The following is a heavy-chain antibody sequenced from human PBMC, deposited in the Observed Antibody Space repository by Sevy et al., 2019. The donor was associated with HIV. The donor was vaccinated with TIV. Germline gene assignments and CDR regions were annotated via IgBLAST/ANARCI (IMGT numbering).Heavy chain of an antibody. D-gene: IGHD6-13*01. J-gene: IGHJ4*02. Sequence: SETLSLTCTVSGDSISSSNYYWGWIRQPPGKGLEWIGSIYNRGTTYYNPSLESRLTLSVDTSKNQFSLKLRFVTAADTAVYYCARLGSTTWYLPGYSGQGTLVTVSS. CDR3: ARLGSTTWYLPGY. V-gene: IGHV4-39*01. CDR2: IYNRGTT. CDR1: GDSISSSNYY.